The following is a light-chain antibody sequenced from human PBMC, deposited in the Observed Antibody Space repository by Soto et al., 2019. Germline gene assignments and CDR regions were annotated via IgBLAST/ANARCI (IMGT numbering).Light chain of an antibody. CDR3: KVSSCRLRR. CDR1: ESISSY. CDR2: AAS. V-gene: IGKV1-39*01. Sequence: TSLSASVGDRVSITWRASESISSYLNWYQQKPGKAPKLLIYAASSLQSGVPSRFSGSGSGTDFTLTISFLQAEDCIPYCCKVSSCRLRRFCQG. J-gene: IGKJ1*01.